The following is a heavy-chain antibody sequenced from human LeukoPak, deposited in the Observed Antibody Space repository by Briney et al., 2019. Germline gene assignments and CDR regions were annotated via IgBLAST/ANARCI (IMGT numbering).Heavy chain of an antibody. Sequence: SETLSLTCTVSGGSINNYYWSWIRQPAGKGLEWIGLIYTSGSTSSNPSLKSRVTISIDTSKNQFSLKLSSVTAADTAVYYCATSSGWSPYYYYMDVWGKGTTVTISS. J-gene: IGHJ6*03. CDR1: GGSINNYY. D-gene: IGHD6-19*01. CDR3: ATSSGWSPYYYYMDV. CDR2: IYTSGST. V-gene: IGHV4-4*07.